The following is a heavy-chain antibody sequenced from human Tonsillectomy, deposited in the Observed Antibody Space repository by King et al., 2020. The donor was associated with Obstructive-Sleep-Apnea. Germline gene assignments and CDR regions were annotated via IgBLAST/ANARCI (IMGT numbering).Heavy chain of an antibody. CDR1: GFTFSNAW. CDR3: TTDRSCSSTSCYGGLDY. Sequence: QLVQSGGGLVKPGGSLRLSCAASGFTFSNAWMSWVRQAPGKGLEWVGRIKSKTDGGTTDYAAPVKGRFTISRDDSKNTLYLQMNSLKTEDTAVYYCTTDRSCSSTSCYGGLDYWDQGTLVTVSS. J-gene: IGHJ4*02. V-gene: IGHV3-15*01. CDR2: IKSKTDGGTT. D-gene: IGHD2-2*01.